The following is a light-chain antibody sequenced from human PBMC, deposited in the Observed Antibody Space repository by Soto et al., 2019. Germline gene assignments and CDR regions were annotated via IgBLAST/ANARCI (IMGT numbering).Light chain of an antibody. CDR1: QSVSSSY. V-gene: IGKV3-20*01. CDR3: QQYGSSPLT. CDR2: GAS. Sequence: EIVLTQSPGTLSLSPGERATLSCRASQSVSSSYLAWYQQKHGQAPRLIIYGASSRATGIPDRFSGSGSGTDFTLTISRLEPEDVAVYYCQQYGSSPLTLGGGTKVDIK. J-gene: IGKJ4*01.